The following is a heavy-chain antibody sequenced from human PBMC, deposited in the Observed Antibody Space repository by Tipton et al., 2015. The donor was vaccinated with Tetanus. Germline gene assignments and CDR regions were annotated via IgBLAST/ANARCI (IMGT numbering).Heavy chain of an antibody. Sequence: QVQLVQSGAEVKPSETLSLTCTVSGGPLSSSHWAWIRQPPGKGLEWLGKITYSRATNYNPSLKSRATLSLDSSTNQFSLKLTSAAAADTAVYYCAREHIRLIGEVIFRFFDVWGQGTLVTVSS. D-gene: IGHD3-3*02. CDR3: AREHIRLIGEVIFRFFDV. V-gene: IGHV4-59*01. J-gene: IGHJ2*01. CDR2: ITYSRAT. CDR1: GGPLSSSH.